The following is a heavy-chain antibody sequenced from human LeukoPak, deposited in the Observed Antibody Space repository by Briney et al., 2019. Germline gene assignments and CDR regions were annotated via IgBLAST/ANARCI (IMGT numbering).Heavy chain of an antibody. CDR1: GDSLSSNSVA. D-gene: IGHD6-19*01. V-gene: IGHV6-1*01. J-gene: IGHJ4*02. Sequence: SQTLSLTCAISGDSLSSNSVAWNWIRQSPSRGLEWLGRTYYRSKWYDDYAKSVKSRITITPDTSKNQFSLHLDSVAPDDTAMYYCVRGKLGTAWSMQLDYWGQGTLVTVSS. CDR2: TYYRSKWYD. CDR3: VRGKLGTAWSMQLDY.